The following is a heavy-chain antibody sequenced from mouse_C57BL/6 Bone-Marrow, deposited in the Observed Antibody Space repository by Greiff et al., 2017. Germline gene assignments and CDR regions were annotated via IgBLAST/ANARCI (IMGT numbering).Heavy chain of an antibody. CDR3: ARGEIVSAWFAY. V-gene: IGHV5-4*01. D-gene: IGHD2-10*02. J-gene: IGHJ3*01. CDR2: ISDGGSYT. Sequence: EVQGVESGGGLVKPGGSLKLSCAASGFTFSSYAMSWVRQTPEKRLEWVATISDGGSYTYYPDNVKGRFTISRDNAKNNLYLQMSHLKSEDTAMYYCARGEIVSAWFAYWGQGTLVTVSA. CDR1: GFTFSSYA.